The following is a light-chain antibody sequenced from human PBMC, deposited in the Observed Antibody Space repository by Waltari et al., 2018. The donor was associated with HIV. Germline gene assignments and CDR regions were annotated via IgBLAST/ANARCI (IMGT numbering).Light chain of an antibody. CDR3: QQSLFSPRT. CDR2: AAS. V-gene: IGKV1-39*01. Sequence: DIQMTQSPSSLSASIGDRVTIICRASQSVTSYLNWYQQKPGKAPKLLISAASSLQSGVPSRFSGSGSGTDFTLTISSLQPEDIATYYCQQSLFSPRTFGQGTKVEIK. J-gene: IGKJ1*01. CDR1: QSVTSY.